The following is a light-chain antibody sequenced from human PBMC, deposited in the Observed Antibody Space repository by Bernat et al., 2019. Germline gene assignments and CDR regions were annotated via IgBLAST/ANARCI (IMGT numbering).Light chain of an antibody. J-gene: IGKJ4*01. CDR3: MQALQTPLT. CDR2: LGS. V-gene: IGKV2-28*01. Sequence: DIVMPQSPLSLPVTPGEPASISCRSSRSLLHSNGYNYLDWYLQKPGQSPQLLIYLGSNRASGVPDRFSGSGSGTDFTLKISRVEAEDVGVYYCMQALQTPLTFGGGTKVEIK. CDR1: RSLLHSNGYNY.